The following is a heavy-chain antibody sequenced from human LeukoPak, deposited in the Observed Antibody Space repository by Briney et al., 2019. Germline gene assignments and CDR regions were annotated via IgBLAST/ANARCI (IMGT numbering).Heavy chain of an antibody. CDR3: AREPGIAVAGTGSNWFDP. Sequence: ASVKVSCKASGGTFSSYAISWVRQAPGQGLEWMGGIIPIFGTANYAQKFQGRVTITADKSTSTAYMELSSLRSEDTAVYYCAREPGIAVAGTGSNWFDPWGQGTLVTVSS. V-gene: IGHV1-69*06. J-gene: IGHJ5*02. CDR2: IIPIFGTA. D-gene: IGHD6-19*01. CDR1: GGTFSSYA.